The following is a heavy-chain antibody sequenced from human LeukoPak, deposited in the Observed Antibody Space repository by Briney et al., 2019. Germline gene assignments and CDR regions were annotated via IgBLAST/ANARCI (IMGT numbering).Heavy chain of an antibody. CDR1: GFTFTIYT. V-gene: IGHV3-23*01. Sequence: QPGGSLRLSCAGSGFTFTIYTLSWVRQSPRKGLEWVSGISGRGDRTDYADSVKGRFTISRDNSKSTLYLQMNSLRAEDTAVYYCAKVETSLFYEYWSHGTLVTVSS. D-gene: IGHD2-21*02. J-gene: IGHJ4*01. CDR2: ISGRGDRT. CDR3: AKVETSLFYEY.